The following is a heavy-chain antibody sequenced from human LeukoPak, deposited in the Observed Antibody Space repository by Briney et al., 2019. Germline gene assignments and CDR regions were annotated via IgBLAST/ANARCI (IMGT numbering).Heavy chain of an antibody. CDR2: MNPNSGNT. Sequence: ASVKVSCKASGYTFTSYDINWVRQATGQGLEWMGWMNPNSGNTGYAQKFQGRVTITRNTSISTAYMELSSLRSEDTAVYYCARGLDCSSTSCYINWFDPWGQGTLVTVSS. D-gene: IGHD2-2*02. CDR1: GYTFTSYD. CDR3: ARGLDCSSTSCYINWFDP. V-gene: IGHV1-8*03. J-gene: IGHJ5*02.